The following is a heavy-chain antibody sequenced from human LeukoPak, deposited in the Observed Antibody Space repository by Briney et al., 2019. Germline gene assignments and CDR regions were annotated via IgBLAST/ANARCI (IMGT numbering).Heavy chain of an antibody. Sequence: PGRSLRLSCAASGFTFSSYGMHWVRQAPGKGLEWVAVISYDGSNKYYADSVKGRFTISRDNSKNTLYLQMNSLRAEDTAVYYCARTRFAPSIWGQGTMVTVSS. V-gene: IGHV3-30*03. J-gene: IGHJ3*02. D-gene: IGHD3-3*01. CDR1: GFTFSSYG. CDR3: ARTRFAPSI. CDR2: ISYDGSNK.